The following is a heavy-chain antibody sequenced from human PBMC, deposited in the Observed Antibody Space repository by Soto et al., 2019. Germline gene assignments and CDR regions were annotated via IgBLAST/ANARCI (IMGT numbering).Heavy chain of an antibody. D-gene: IGHD3-10*01. Sequence: ETLSLNCTVSGCSISSSSYYWGWIRQPPGKGLEWIGSIYYSGSTYYNPSLKSRVTLSVDTSKNQFSLKLSSVTAADTAVYYCARHGGGSGSYYKSYYYYGMDVWGQGT. J-gene: IGHJ6*02. CDR3: ARHGGGSGSYYKSYYYYGMDV. CDR1: GCSISSSSYY. CDR2: IYYSGST. V-gene: IGHV4-39*01.